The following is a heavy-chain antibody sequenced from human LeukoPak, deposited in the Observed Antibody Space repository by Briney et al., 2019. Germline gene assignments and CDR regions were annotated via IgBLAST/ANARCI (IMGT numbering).Heavy chain of an antibody. CDR1: GFTFSSYS. V-gene: IGHV3-21*01. CDR2: ISSSSSYI. J-gene: IGHJ4*02. CDR3: ARDRTTVTMYYFDY. D-gene: IGHD4-17*01. Sequence: GGSLRLSCAASGFTFSSYSMNWARQAPGKGLEWVSSISSSSSYIYYADSVKGRFTISRDNAKNSLYLQMNSLRAEDTAVYYCARDRTTVTMYYFDYWGQGTLVTVSS.